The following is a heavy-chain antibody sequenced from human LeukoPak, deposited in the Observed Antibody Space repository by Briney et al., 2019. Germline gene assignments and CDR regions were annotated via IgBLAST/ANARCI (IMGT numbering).Heavy chain of an antibody. CDR1: GFTFSSYS. D-gene: IGHD3-22*01. J-gene: IGHJ4*02. Sequence: GGSLRLSCAASGFTFSSYSMNWVRQAPGKGLEWVSFISSSSCYIYYADSVKGRFTISRDNPKNTLYLQMNSLRAEDTAVYFCAKRGVVIRVILVGFHKEAYYFDSWGQGALVTVSS. CDR3: AKRGVVIRVILVGFHKEAYYFDS. CDR2: ISSSSCYI. V-gene: IGHV3-21*04.